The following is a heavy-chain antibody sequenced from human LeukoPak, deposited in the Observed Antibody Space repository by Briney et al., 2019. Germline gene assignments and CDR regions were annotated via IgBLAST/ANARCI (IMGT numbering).Heavy chain of an antibody. CDR3: ARTGSSWYVDY. Sequence: GGSLRLSCAASGFTFSSYSMNWVRQVPGKGLEWVSSISSSSSYIYYADSVKGRFTISRDNAKNSLYLQMNSLRAEDTAVYYCARTGSSWYVDYWGQGTLVTVSS. CDR2: ISSSSSYI. CDR1: GFTFSSYS. D-gene: IGHD6-13*01. V-gene: IGHV3-21*01. J-gene: IGHJ4*02.